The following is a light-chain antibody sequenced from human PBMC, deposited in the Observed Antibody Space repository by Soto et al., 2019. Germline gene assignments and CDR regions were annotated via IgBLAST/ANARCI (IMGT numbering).Light chain of an antibody. CDR1: QGISNY. J-gene: IGKJ4*01. CDR3: QKYNSAPLT. V-gene: IGKV1-27*01. Sequence: DIQMSQSASSLSASVGARVTITCGASQGISNYLAWYQHKPVRFPNLLNFAASTLHSGVPSRFSGSGSGKHFPITISSLQPEDVATYYCQKYNSAPLTFGGGTKVDIK. CDR2: AAS.